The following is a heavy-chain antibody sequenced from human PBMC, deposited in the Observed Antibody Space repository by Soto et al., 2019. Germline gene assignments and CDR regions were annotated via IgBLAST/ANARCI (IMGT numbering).Heavy chain of an antibody. Sequence: QVQLQESGPGLVKPSGTLSLTCTVSGASISSTSSGDWWSWVRQPPGKGLEWIGEIHHSGNTNYTPSLKRRVTMSVDKSKNQFSLRLSSVTAADTAVYYCAKMVGATLVAYWGQGNLVTVSS. V-gene: IGHV4-4*02. J-gene: IGHJ4*02. CDR1: GASISSTSSGDW. D-gene: IGHD1-26*01. CDR3: AKMVGATLVAY. CDR2: IHHSGNT.